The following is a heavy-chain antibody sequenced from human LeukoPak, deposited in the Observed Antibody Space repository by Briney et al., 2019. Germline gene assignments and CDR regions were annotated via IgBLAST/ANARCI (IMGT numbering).Heavy chain of an antibody. J-gene: IGHJ5*02. CDR3: AVMYSSSWYWFDP. D-gene: IGHD6-13*01. V-gene: IGHV4-59*08. CDR1: GXSISSDY. Sequence: SETLSLTCTVSGXSISSDYGNWIRQPPGKGLEWIGYINYSGSTNYNPSLKSRVTISVDTSKNQFSLKLSSVTAADTAVYYCAVMYSSSWYWFDPWGQGTLVTVSS. CDR2: INYSGST.